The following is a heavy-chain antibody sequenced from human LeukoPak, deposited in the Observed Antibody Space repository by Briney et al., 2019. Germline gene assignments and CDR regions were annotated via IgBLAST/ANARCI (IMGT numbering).Heavy chain of an antibody. V-gene: IGHV3-48*03. CDR3: ARHRTIYYDNGGYWV. Sequence: PGGSLRLSCAASGFTFSSYEMNWVRQAPGKGLEWVSYISSSGSTIYYADSVKGRFTISRDNAKNSLYLQMNSLRAEDTAVYYCARHRTIYYDNGGYWVWGQGTLVTVSS. D-gene: IGHD3-22*01. J-gene: IGHJ4*02. CDR1: GFTFSSYE. CDR2: ISSSGSTI.